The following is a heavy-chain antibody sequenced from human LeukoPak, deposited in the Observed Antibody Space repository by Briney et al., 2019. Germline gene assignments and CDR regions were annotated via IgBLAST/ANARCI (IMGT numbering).Heavy chain of an antibody. CDR1: GFTFSSYG. Sequence: GRSLRLSCAASGFTFSSYGMHWVRQAPGKGLEWVAVISYDGSNKYYADSVKGRFTISRDNSKNTLYLQMNSLRAEDTAAYYCAKAPSIAAAGRQDYWGQGTLVTVSS. D-gene: IGHD6-13*01. CDR3: AKAPSIAAAGRQDY. J-gene: IGHJ4*02. V-gene: IGHV3-30*18. CDR2: ISYDGSNK.